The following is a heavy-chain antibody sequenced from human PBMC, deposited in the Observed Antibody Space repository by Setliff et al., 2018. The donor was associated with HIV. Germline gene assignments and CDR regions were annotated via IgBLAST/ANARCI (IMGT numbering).Heavy chain of an antibody. J-gene: IGHJ4*02. CDR1: GFTFSSYA. CDR2: ISGSGGST. CDR3: AKDRTVVVITIFDY. D-gene: IGHD3-22*01. Sequence: PGGSLRLSCAASGFTFSSYAMSWVRQAPGKGLEWVSVISGSGGSTYYADSVKGRFTISRDNSKNTLYLQMNSLRAEDTAVYYCAKDRTVVVITIFDYWGQGTLVTVSS. V-gene: IGHV3-23*01.